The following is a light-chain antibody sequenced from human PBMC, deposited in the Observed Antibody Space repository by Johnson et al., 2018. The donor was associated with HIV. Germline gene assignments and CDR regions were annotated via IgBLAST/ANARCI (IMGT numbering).Light chain of an antibody. Sequence: QSVLTQPPSVSAAPGQKVTISCSGSSSNIGNNYVSWYQHLPGTAPKLLIYDNNKRPSGIPDRFSGSKSGTSATLGITGLQTGDEADYYCGTWDSSLRVGFFGTGTKGTGL. CDR1: SSNIGNNY. J-gene: IGLJ1*01. CDR3: GTWDSSLRVGF. V-gene: IGLV1-51*01. CDR2: DNN.